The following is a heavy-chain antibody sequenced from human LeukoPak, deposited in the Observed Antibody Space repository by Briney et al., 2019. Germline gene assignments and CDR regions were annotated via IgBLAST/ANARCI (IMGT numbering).Heavy chain of an antibody. D-gene: IGHD3-10*01. J-gene: IGHJ4*02. Sequence: GGSLRLSCAASGFTFSTYWMHWVRQAPGKGLVWVSRINSDGSSTNYADSVKGRFTISRDNAKNTLYLQMNSLRAEDTAVYYCARDRGVRGVANDYWGQGTLVTVSS. CDR2: INSDGSST. CDR1: GFTFSTYW. CDR3: ARDRGVRGVANDY. V-gene: IGHV3-74*01.